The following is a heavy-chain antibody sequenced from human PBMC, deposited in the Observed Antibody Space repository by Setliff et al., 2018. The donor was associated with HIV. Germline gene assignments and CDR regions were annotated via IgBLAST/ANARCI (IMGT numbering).Heavy chain of an antibody. Sequence: SETLSLTCSVSGGSIDNNKYYWTWIRQPPGKGLEWTGSIYHTGSTNYNPSLKSRVTISVDTSTNQFSLKLSSVTAADTAVYYCARFIAAAGTGDYWGQGTLVTVSS. V-gene: IGHV4-39*07. CDR2: IYHTGST. J-gene: IGHJ4*02. CDR3: ARFIAAAGTGDY. CDR1: GGSIDNNKYY. D-gene: IGHD6-13*01.